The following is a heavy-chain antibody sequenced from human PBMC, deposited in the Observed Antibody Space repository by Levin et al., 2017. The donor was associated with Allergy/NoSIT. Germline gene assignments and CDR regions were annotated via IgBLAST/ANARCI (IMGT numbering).Heavy chain of an antibody. CDR1: GYSFTSYW. CDR3: ARWGITFGGVIAYFDY. V-gene: IGHV5-51*01. CDR2: IYPGDSDT. Sequence: GESLKISCKGSGYSFTSYWIGWVRQMPGKGLEWMGIIYPGDSDTRYSPSFQGQVTISADKSISTAYLQWSSLKASDTAMYYCARWGITFGGVIAYFDYWGQGTLVTVSS. D-gene: IGHD3-16*02. J-gene: IGHJ4*02.